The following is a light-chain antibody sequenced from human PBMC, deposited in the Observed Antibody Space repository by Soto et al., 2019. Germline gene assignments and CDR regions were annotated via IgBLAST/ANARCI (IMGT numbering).Light chain of an antibody. V-gene: IGKV3-20*01. J-gene: IGKJ1*01. CDR3: HQYRSSPRP. Sequence: EIVLTQSPGTLSLSPGERATLSCRASQSVSSIYLAWYQQKPGQAPRLLVYGASSRATGIPDRFSGSGCGTDFTFLISRVEPEGFGVSFCHQYRSSPRPFGQGTKVQIK. CDR2: GAS. CDR1: QSVSSIY.